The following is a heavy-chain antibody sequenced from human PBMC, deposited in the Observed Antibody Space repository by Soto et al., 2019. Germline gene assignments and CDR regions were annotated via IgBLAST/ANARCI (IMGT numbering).Heavy chain of an antibody. CDR1: GFTFSSYG. D-gene: IGHD3-22*01. V-gene: IGHV3-33*01. J-gene: IGHJ4*02. CDR2: MWSDGSNK. CDR3: ARDGDSSGHYSQFDY. Sequence: QVQVEESGGGVVQAGRSLRLSCAASGFTFSSYGMHWVRQAPGKGLEWVEGMWSDGSNKYYAEAVKGRFTISRDNSKKTLYLQMTSLRAEDTAVYYWARDGDSSGHYSQFDYWGQGTLVTVPS.